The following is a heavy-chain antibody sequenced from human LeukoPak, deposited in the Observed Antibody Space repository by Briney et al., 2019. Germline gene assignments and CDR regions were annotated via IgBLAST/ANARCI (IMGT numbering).Heavy chain of an antibody. D-gene: IGHD2-2*01. CDR3: ARFVVVPAATGGWFDP. J-gene: IGHJ5*02. V-gene: IGHV3-11*01. Sequence: PGGFLRLSCAASGFTFSDYYMSWIRQAPGKGLEWVSYISSSGSTIYYADSVKGRFTISRDNAKNSLYLQMNSLRAGDTAVYYCARFVVVPAATGGWFDPWGQGTLVTVSS. CDR1: GFTFSDYY. CDR2: ISSSGSTI.